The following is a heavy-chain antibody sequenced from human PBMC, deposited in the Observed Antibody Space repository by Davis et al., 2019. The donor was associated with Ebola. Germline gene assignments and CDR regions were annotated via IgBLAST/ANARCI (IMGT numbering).Heavy chain of an antibody. CDR2: ISSSSSTI. CDR3: ARNYDFWSGLVSYGMDV. J-gene: IGHJ6*02. D-gene: IGHD3-3*01. V-gene: IGHV3-48*01. Sequence: GESLKISCAASGFTFSSYSMNWVRQAPGKGLEWVSYISSSSSTIYYADSVKGRFTISRDNSKNTLYLQMNSLRAEDTAVYYCARNYDFWSGLVSYGMDVWGQGTTVTVSS. CDR1: GFTFSSYS.